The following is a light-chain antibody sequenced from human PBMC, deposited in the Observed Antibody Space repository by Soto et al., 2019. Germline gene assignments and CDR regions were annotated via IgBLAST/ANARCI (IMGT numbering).Light chain of an antibody. CDR2: EGS. Sequence: QSALTQPASVSESPGQSITISCTGTGSDVGSYKFVSWYQHHPGKAPKLMIYEGSKRPSGVSDRFSGSKSGNTASLTISGLQADDEADYYCCSYAGSTNVFGTGTKLTVL. CDR1: GSDVGSYKF. CDR3: CSYAGSTNV. V-gene: IGLV2-23*03. J-gene: IGLJ1*01.